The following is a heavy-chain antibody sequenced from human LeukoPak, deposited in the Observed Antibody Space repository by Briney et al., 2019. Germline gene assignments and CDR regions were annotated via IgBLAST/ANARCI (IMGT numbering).Heavy chain of an antibody. J-gene: IGHJ3*02. CDR3: ARDGSYGAFDI. CDR1: GCSISTYY. D-gene: IGHD1-26*01. Sequence: PSETLSLTCTVSGCSISTYYWSWIWQPPGKGLEWIGYIYYSGSTNYNPSLKSRVTISVDTSKNQFSLKLSSVTAADTAVYYCARDGSYGAFDIWGQGTMVTVSS. CDR2: IYYSGST. V-gene: IGHV4-59*01.